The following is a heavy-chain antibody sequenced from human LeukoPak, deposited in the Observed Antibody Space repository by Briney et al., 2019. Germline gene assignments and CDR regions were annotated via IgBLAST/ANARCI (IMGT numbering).Heavy chain of an antibody. CDR1: GGSFSGYY. D-gene: IGHD2-15*01. J-gene: IGHJ4*02. CDR2: IYHSGST. V-gene: IGHV4-30-2*01. CDR3: ARADSGVDY. Sequence: SETLSLTCAVYGGSFSGYYWSWIRQPPGKGLEWIGYIYHSGSTYYNPSLKSRVTISVDRSKNQFSLKLSSVTAADTAVYYCARADSGVDYWGQGTLVTVSS.